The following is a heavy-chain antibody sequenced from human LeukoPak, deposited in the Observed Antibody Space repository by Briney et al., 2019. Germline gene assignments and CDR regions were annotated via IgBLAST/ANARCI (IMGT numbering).Heavy chain of an antibody. CDR1: GGSISSSSYY. D-gene: IGHD2-2*01. CDR3: ARDYQLVQVFDY. J-gene: IGHJ4*02. CDR2: IYYSGST. Sequence: PSETLSLTCTVSGGSISSSSYYWGWIRQPPGKGLEWIGSIYYSGSTYCNPSLKSRVTISVDTSKNQFSLKLSSVTAADTAVYYCARDYQLVQVFDYWGQGTLVTVSS. V-gene: IGHV4-39*07.